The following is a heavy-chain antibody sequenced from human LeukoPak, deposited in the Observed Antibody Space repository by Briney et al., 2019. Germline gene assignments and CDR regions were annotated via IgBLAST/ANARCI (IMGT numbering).Heavy chain of an antibody. CDR2: IYPGDSET. CDR1: EKSFTTYW. J-gene: IGHJ3*02. CDR3: ATLDCSATRCYQTPYAFEI. Sequence: GESLKISCQGSEKSFTTYWIGWVRQMPGKGLEWMGIIYPGDSETRYSPSFQGQVTISADKSVSSVYLQWSSLKASDTAVYYCATLDCSATRCYQTPYAFEIWGQGTKVIVSS. D-gene: IGHD2-2*01. V-gene: IGHV5-51*01.